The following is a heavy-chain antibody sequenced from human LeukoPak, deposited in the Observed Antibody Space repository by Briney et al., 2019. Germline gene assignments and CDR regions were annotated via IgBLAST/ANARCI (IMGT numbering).Heavy chain of an antibody. CDR3: AKDQYGGNPQYYFDY. D-gene: IGHD4-23*01. CDR2: ISGSGGNT. J-gene: IGHJ4*02. Sequence: EGSLRLSCAASGFTFSSYAMSWVRQAPGKGLDWVSAISGSGGNTYYADSVKGRFTISRDNSKNTLYLQMNSLRAEDTAVYYCAKDQYGGNPQYYFDYWGQGTLVTVSS. CDR1: GFTFSSYA. V-gene: IGHV3-23*01.